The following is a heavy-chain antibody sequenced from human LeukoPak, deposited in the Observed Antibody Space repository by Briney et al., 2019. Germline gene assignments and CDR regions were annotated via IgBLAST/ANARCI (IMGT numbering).Heavy chain of an antibody. CDR1: GFTFSSYE. CDR3: TREGEATIISRNYFDY. D-gene: IGHD5-12*01. CDR2: ISSSGSTI. V-gene: IGHV3-48*03. J-gene: IGHJ4*02. Sequence: GGSLRLSCAASGFTFSSYEMNWVRQAPGKGLEWVSYISSSGSTIYYADSVKGRFTISRDNSKNTLYLQMNSLRAEDTAVYYCTREGEATIISRNYFDYWGQGTLVTVSS.